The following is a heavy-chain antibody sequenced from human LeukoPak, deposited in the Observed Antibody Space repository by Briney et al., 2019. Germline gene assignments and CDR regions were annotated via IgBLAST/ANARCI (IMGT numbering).Heavy chain of an antibody. CDR2: IYYSGST. V-gene: IGHV4-39*07. CDR1: GGSISSSSYY. J-gene: IGHJ4*02. Sequence: SETLSLTCTVSGGSISSSSYYWGWIRQPPGKGLEWIGSIYYSGSTYYNPSLKSRVTISVDTSKNQFSLKLSSVTAADTAVYYCARDPLGSGGSYFDYWGQGTLVTVSS. D-gene: IGHD1-26*01. CDR3: ARDPLGSGGSYFDY.